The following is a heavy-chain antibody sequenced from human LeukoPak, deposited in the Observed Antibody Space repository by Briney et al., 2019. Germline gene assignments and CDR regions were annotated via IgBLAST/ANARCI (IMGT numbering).Heavy chain of an antibody. CDR1: GFSFNEYA. Sequence: PGRSLRLSCAAAGFSFNEYAMHWVRQAPGKGLEWVAVIWRDGSNKYYVDSVKGRFTVSRDNPKNTLNLQMDSLRVEDTAVYYCARHGSGRKYFDPLDYWGQGTLVTVSS. D-gene: IGHD1-26*01. V-gene: IGHV3-33*08. CDR2: IWRDGSNK. CDR3: ARHGSGRKYFDPLDY. J-gene: IGHJ4*02.